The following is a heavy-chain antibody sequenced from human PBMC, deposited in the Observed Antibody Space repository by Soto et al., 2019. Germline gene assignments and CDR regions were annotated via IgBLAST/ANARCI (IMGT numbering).Heavy chain of an antibody. CDR2: ISGRGGST. J-gene: IGHJ6*03. Sequence: EVQLLESGGGLVQPGGSLRLSCAASGFTFSAYGMTWVRQAPGKGLEWVSGISGRGGSTNSADSVKGRFTISRDNSKNTRYLQMNSLRAEDTAVYYCTRRGAPLYYREVWGKGTTVTVSS. CDR1: GFTFSAYG. V-gene: IGHV3-23*01. CDR3: TRRGAPLYYREV.